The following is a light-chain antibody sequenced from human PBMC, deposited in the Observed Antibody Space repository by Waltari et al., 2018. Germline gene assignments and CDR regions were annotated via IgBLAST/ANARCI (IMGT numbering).Light chain of an antibody. J-gene: IGKJ1*01. CDR3: QQRRT. Sequence: EIVLTQSPATLSLSPGERATLSCRASQSVSSYLAWYQQKPGPAPRLLIYDASNRATGIPARFSGSGSGTDFTLTISSLEPEDFAVYYCQQRRTFGQGTKVEIK. CDR1: QSVSSY. CDR2: DAS. V-gene: IGKV3-11*01.